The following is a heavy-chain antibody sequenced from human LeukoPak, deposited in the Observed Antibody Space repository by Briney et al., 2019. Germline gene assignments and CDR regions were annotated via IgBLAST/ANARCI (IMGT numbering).Heavy chain of an antibody. J-gene: IGHJ3*02. V-gene: IGHV4-59*01. Sequence: SETLSLTCTVSGGPIRSYYWSWIRQPPGKGLEWIGYIYYSGSTNYNPSLKSRVTISIDTSKNQFSLKLSSVTAADTAVYYCARYSYCGGDCYDAFDIWGQGTMVTVSS. CDR3: ARYSYCGGDCYDAFDI. CDR2: IYYSGST. CDR1: GGPIRSYY. D-gene: IGHD2-21*02.